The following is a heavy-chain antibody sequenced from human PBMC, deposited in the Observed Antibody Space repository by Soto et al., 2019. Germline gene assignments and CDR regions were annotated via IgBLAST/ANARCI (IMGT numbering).Heavy chain of an antibody. D-gene: IGHD6-19*01. J-gene: IGHJ6*02. V-gene: IGHV3-30-3*01. CDR2: ISYDGSNK. CDR1: GFTFSSYG. CDR3: ARDRYSRGRMGYYYYYGVDV. Sequence: QVQLVESGGGVVQPGRSLRLSCAASGFTFSSYGVHWVRQAPGKGLEWVAVISYDGSNKHYADSVKGRFTISRDNSKPTLYLQMNRLRAEDLAVYYCARDRYSRGRMGYYYYYGVDVLGQGTTVTVSS.